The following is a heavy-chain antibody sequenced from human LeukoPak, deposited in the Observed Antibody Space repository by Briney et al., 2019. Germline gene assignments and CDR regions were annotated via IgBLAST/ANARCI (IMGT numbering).Heavy chain of an antibody. D-gene: IGHD5-12*01. CDR1: GGTFSSYA. J-gene: IGHJ4*02. CDR2: IIPIFGTA. V-gene: IGHV1-69*13. CDR3: ARVSPKEDSGYDDY. Sequence: ASVKVSCKASGGTFSSYAISWVRQAPRQGLEWIGGIIPIFGTANYAQKFQGRVTITADESTSTAYMELSSLRSEDTAVYYCARVSPKEDSGYDDYWGQGTLVTVSS.